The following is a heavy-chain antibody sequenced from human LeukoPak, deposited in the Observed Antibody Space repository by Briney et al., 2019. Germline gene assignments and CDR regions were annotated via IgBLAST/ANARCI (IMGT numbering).Heavy chain of an antibody. CDR1: GGTFSSYA. CDR3: ARAIVATSFDY. J-gene: IGHJ4*02. Sequence: SVKVSCKASGGTFSSYAISWVRQAPGQGLEWMGRIIPILGIANYAQKFQGRVTITADKSTSTAYMELSSLRSEDTAVYYCARAIVATSFDYWGQGTLVTVSS. CDR2: IIPILGIA. D-gene: IGHD5-12*01. V-gene: IGHV1-69*04.